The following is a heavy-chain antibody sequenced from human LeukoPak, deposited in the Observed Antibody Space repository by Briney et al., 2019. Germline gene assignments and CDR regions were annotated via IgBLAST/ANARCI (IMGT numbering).Heavy chain of an antibody. D-gene: IGHD3-16*02. CDR3: ARHELSPNYFDY. Sequence: PSETLSLTCAVYGGSFSGYYWSWIRQPPGKGLEWIGEINHSGSTNYNPSLESRVTISVDTSKNQFSLKLSSVTAADTAVYYCARHELSPNYFDYWGQGTLVTVSS. J-gene: IGHJ4*02. CDR2: INHSGST. V-gene: IGHV4-34*01. CDR1: GGSFSGYY.